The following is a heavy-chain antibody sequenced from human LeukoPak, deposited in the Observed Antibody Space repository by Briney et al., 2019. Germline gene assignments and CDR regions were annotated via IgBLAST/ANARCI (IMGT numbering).Heavy chain of an antibody. D-gene: IGHD3-22*01. CDR3: LRGDSRDF. CDR1: GFAFSSYT. Sequence: GGSLRLSCAACGFAFSSYTMIWARQAPGKGLEWVASINRGGTSTHYAFSVKGRFTISRDNAQNVLYLQMNGLRGDDAAVYYCLRGDSRDFWGQGTLVTVSS. J-gene: IGHJ4*02. CDR2: INRGGTST. V-gene: IGHV3-21*06.